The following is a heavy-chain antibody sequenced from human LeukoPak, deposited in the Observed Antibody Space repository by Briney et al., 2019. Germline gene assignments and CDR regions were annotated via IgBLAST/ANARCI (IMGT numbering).Heavy chain of an antibody. CDR2: ISSSGSTI. J-gene: IGHJ3*02. Sequence: GGSLRLSCAASGFTFSSYAMNWVRQAPGKGLEWVSYISSSGSTIYYADSVKGRFTISRDNAKNSLYLQMNSLRAEDTAVYYCARVPSGFDAFDIWGQGTMVTVSS. CDR3: ARVPSGFDAFDI. V-gene: IGHV3-48*03. CDR1: GFTFSSYA. D-gene: IGHD3-10*01.